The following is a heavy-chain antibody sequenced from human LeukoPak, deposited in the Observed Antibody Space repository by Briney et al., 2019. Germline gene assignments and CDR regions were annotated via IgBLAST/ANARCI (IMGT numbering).Heavy chain of an antibody. CDR3: ASGGRYSGSYSAVDY. V-gene: IGHV3-48*01. Sequence: SGGSLRLSCAASGFTFSSYSMNWVRQAPGRGLEWVSYISSSSSTIYYADSVKGRFTISRDNAKNSLYLQMNSLGAEDTAVYYCASGGRYSGSYSAVDYWGQGTLVTVSS. J-gene: IGHJ4*02. CDR2: ISSSSSTI. CDR1: GFTFSSYS. D-gene: IGHD1-26*01.